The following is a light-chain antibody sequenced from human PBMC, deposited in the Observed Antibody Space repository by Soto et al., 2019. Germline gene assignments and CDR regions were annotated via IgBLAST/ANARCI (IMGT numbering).Light chain of an antibody. CDR1: QSVGSSS. J-gene: IGKJ1*01. V-gene: IGKV3-20*01. CDR2: GAS. CDR3: QQYGTSFRT. Sequence: EIVLTQSPGTLSLSPLERATLSCIASQSVGSSSLAWYQQKPGQAPRLLIYGASNRATGIPDRFSGSGSGTDFTLTISRLEPEDFAVYYCQQYGTSFRTFGQGTKVDI.